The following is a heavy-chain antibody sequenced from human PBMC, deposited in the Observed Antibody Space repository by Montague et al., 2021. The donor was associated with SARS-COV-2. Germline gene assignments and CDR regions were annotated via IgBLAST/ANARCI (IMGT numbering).Heavy chain of an antibody. CDR3: ARDVSNLRAAGDYFDY. J-gene: IGHJ4*02. D-gene: IGHD5/OR15-5a*01. Sequence: SETLSLTCLVSGGTISTDNLYWYWAWIRQPPGKGLEWIGSIFHNGDSYYNPSLNTRVTISIDTSRNHFSLSLTSVTAPDTAVYYCARDVSNLRAAGDYFDYWGQGTPVTVSS. CDR2: IFHNGDS. V-gene: IGHV4-39*02. CDR1: GGTISTDNLYWY.